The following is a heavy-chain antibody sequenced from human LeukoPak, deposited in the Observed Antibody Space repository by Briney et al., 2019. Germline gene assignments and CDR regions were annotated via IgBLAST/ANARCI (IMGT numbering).Heavy chain of an antibody. J-gene: IGHJ4*02. CDR2: ISGYNGQT. CDR1: GYTLTSHG. D-gene: IGHD3-9*01. CDR3: ARDIAISQFDY. Sequence: ASVKVSCTASGYTLTSHGISWVRQAPGQGLEWMGWISGYNGQTEYSEKLQGRVTMTIDTSTSTAYMELRSLTFDDTALYYCARDIAISQFDYWGQGTLVTVSS. V-gene: IGHV1-18*01.